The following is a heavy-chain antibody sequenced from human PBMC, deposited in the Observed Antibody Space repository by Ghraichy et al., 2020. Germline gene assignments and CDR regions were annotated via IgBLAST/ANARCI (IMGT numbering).Heavy chain of an antibody. D-gene: IGHD6-13*01. CDR1: EFTFSDYW. V-gene: IGHV3-7*01. CDR3: ARHGSWGFDY. J-gene: IGHJ4*02. Sequence: GGSLRLSCVVSEFTFSDYWMGWVRQAPGKGLEWVANIKTDGSKKFYVDSVKGRFTISRDNAKNSLYLQMDSLRAEDTAVYYCARHGSWGFDYWGQGSLVTVSS. CDR2: IKTDGSKK.